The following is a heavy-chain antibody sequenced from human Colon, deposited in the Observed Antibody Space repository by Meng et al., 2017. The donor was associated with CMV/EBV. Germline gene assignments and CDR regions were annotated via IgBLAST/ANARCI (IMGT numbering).Heavy chain of an antibody. CDR3: AREVPDTINFDY. CDR1: ESSFTRYY. J-gene: IGHJ4*02. CDR2: MCSNRGSA. D-gene: IGHD2-2*02. Sequence: EHMAQSGLEATKPGDPENISCQSSESSFTRYYIHWVRQAPGKGLEWMGIMCSNRGSASYPQKFQGRVTITRETSTSTVYMELSSLRSEDTAVYYCAREVPDTINFDYWGQGTLVTVSS. V-gene: IGHV1-46*01.